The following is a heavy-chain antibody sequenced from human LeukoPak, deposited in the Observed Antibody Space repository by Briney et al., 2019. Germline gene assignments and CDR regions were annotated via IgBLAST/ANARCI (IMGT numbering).Heavy chain of an antibody. J-gene: IGHJ4*02. CDR3: TTDPHCGGDCSAYYYFDY. V-gene: IGHV3-15*01. D-gene: IGHD2-21*02. CDR1: GFTFSNAW. Sequence: GGSLRLSCAASGFTFSNAWMSWVRQAPGKGLEWVGRIKSKTDGGTTDYAAPVKGRFTISRDDSKNTLYLQMNSLKTEDTAVYYCTTDPHCGGDCSAYYYFDYWGQGTLVTVSS. CDR2: IKSKTDGGTT.